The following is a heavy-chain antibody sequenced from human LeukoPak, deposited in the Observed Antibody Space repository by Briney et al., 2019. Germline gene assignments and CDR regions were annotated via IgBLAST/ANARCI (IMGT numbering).Heavy chain of an antibody. CDR2: IKSKTDGGTT. CDR1: GFTFSNAW. V-gene: IGHV3-15*01. Sequence: GGSLRLSCAASGFTFSNAWMSWVRQAPGKGLEWVGRIKSKTDGGTTDYAAPVKGRFTISRDDSKNTLYLQMNSLKTEDTAVYYCTTSYSSSWYGFDPWGQGTLVTVSS. D-gene: IGHD6-13*01. J-gene: IGHJ5*02. CDR3: TTSYSSSWYGFDP.